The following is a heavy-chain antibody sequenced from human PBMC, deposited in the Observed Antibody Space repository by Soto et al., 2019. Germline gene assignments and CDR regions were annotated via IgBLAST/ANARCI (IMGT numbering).Heavy chain of an antibody. CDR1: GGTFSRYS. J-gene: IGHJ6*02. CDR3: ARECSGVYCYYVMDV. CDR2: IIPIFGTP. V-gene: IGHV1-69*12. D-gene: IGHD2-15*01. Sequence: QVQLVQSGAEVKKPGSSVKVSCKTSGGTFSRYSISWVRQAPGQGLEWMGGIIPIFGTPNYAQKFQGRVTITADESTSTAYMELSSLRSEDTAVYYCARECSGVYCYYVMDVWGQGTTVTVSS.